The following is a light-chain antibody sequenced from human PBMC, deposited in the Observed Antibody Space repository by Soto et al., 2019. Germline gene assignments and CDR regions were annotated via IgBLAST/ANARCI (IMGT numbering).Light chain of an antibody. CDR3: KSYAGSNAYV. V-gene: IGLV2-8*01. CDR1: KSDIGVYDS. Sequence: QSVLTQPPSASGSPGQSVTISCTGTKSDIGVYDSVSRYQHNPDKAPRLITYEVVQRPSAHPDRFSGSKSRTTPSLTVSGLHAADEADYFCKSYAGSNAYVFGSGTKVTV. J-gene: IGLJ1*01. CDR2: EVV.